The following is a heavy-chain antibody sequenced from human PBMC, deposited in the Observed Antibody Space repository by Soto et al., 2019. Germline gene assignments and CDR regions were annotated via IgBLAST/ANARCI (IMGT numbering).Heavy chain of an antibody. CDR2: ISSSSSTI. CDR3: ARGGNTRSQRTNGFDI. J-gene: IGHJ3*02. V-gene: IGHV3-48*01. Sequence: GGSLRLSCAASGFTFSSYSMNWVRQAPGKGLEWVSYISSSSSTIYYADSVKGRFTISRDNAKNSLYLQMNSLRAEDTAVYYCARGGNTRSQRTNGFDIWGQGTMVTVS. CDR1: GFTFSSYS. D-gene: IGHD1-7*01.